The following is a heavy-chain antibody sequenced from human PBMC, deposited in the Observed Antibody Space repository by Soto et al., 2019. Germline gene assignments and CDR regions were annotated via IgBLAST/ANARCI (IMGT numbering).Heavy chain of an antibody. J-gene: IGHJ4*02. CDR1: GDSVSSNSAA. V-gene: IGHV6-1*01. CDR3: ARDRRKVAGLYFDY. CDR2: TYYRSKWYN. D-gene: IGHD6-19*01. Sequence: SHTLSLTCAISGDSVSSNSAALNWIRQSPSRGLEWLGRTYYRSKWYNDYAVSVKSRITINPDTSKNQFSLQLNSVTPEDTAVYYCARDRRKVAGLYFDYWGQGTLVTVSS.